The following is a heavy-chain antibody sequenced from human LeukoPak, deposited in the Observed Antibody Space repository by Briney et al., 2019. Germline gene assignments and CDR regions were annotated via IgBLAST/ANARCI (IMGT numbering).Heavy chain of an antibody. J-gene: IGHJ4*02. CDR1: GFTFSSYA. D-gene: IGHD6-19*01. Sequence: GGSLRLSCAASGFTFSSYAMHWVRQAPGKGLEWVAVISYDGSNKYYADSVKGRFTISRDNSKNTLYLQMNSLRAEDTAVYYYARSLGQWLVEYYFDYWGQGTLVTVSS. CDR2: ISYDGSNK. V-gene: IGHV3-30-3*01. CDR3: ARSLGQWLVEYYFDY.